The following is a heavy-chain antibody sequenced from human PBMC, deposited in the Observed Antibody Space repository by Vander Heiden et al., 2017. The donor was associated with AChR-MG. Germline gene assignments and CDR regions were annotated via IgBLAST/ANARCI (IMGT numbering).Heavy chain of an antibody. CDR3: ARVSTGTTRRYYYGMDV. J-gene: IGHJ6*02. CDR2: MNPNSGNT. CDR1: GYTFTSYD. D-gene: IGHD1-7*01. Sequence: QVQLVQSGAEVKKPGASVKVSCKASGYTFTSYDINWVRQATGQGLEWMGWMNPNSGNTGYAQKFQGRVTMTRNTSISTAYMEMSSLRSEDTAVYYCARVSTGTTRRYYYGMDVWGQGTTVTVSS. V-gene: IGHV1-8*01.